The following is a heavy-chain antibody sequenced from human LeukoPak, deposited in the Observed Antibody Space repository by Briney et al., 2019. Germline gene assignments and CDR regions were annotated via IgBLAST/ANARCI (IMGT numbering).Heavy chain of an antibody. J-gene: IGHJ4*02. CDR3: ARARNYYDSSGYYYPGY. V-gene: IGHV3-11*01. CDR1: GFTFSDYY. Sequence: GGSLRLSCAASGFTFSDYYMGWIRQAPGKGLEWVSYISSSGSTIYYADSVKGRFTISRDNAKNSLYLQMNSLRAEDTAVYYCARARNYYDSSGYYYPGYWGQGTLVTVSS. CDR2: ISSSGSTI. D-gene: IGHD3-22*01.